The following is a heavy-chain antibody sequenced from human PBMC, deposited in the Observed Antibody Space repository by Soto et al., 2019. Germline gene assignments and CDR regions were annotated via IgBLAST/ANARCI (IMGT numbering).Heavy chain of an antibody. CDR1: GYTFTSYY. D-gene: IGHD3-22*01. V-gene: IGHV1-46*01. CDR3: AREGGSSGYPLDY. Sequence: ASVKVSCKASGYTFTSYYMHWVRQAPGQGLEWMGIINPSGGSTSYAQKFQGRVTMTRDTSTSTAYMELRSLRSDDTAVYYCAREGGSSGYPLDYWGQGTLVTVSS. CDR2: INPSGGST. J-gene: IGHJ4*02.